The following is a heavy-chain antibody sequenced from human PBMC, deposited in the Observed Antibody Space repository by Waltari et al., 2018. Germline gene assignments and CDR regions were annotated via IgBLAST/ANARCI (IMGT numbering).Heavy chain of an antibody. CDR1: GGSITSNRHY. V-gene: IGHV4-39*01. J-gene: IGHJ3*01. Sequence: QLQLQESGPGLVKPSETLSVTCSVSGGSITSNRHYWGWIRQPPGQGLEWIGTMSYNGATYSSPSLKSRVTISRDTAKNQLSLKLGSVTAADTAVYYCATYLGASLGTAAFDVWGQGTMVTVSS. D-gene: IGHD1-1*01. CDR3: ATYLGASLGTAAFDV. CDR2: MSYNGAT.